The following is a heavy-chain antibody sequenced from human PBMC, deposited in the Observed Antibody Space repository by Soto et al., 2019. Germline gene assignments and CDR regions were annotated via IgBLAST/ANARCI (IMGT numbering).Heavy chain of an antibody. CDR3: ARGRERPYCSSTSCYLLDY. CDR1: GYTFTSYD. V-gene: IGHV1-8*01. J-gene: IGHJ4*02. CDR2: MNPNSGNT. D-gene: IGHD2-2*01. Sequence: ASVKVSCKASGYTFTSYDINWVRQATGQGLEWMGWMNPNSGNTGYAQKFQGRVTMTRNTSISTAYMELSSLRSEDTAVYYCARGRERPYCSSTSCYLLDYWGQGTLVTVSS.